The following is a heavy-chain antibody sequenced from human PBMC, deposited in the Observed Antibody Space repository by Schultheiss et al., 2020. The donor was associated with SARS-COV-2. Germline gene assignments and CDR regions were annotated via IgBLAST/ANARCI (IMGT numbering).Heavy chain of an antibody. CDR3: ARDRNWNVGTDDAFDI. CDR1: GGSVSSGY. J-gene: IGHJ3*02. V-gene: IGHV4-59*02. Sequence: SETLSLTCTVSGGSVSSGYWSWFRQPPGKGLEWIGYIYYSGSTNYNPSLKSRVTISVDTSKSQFSLKLRSVTAADTAVYYCARDRNWNVGTDDAFDIWGQGTMVTVSS. CDR2: IYYSGST. D-gene: IGHD2-21*02.